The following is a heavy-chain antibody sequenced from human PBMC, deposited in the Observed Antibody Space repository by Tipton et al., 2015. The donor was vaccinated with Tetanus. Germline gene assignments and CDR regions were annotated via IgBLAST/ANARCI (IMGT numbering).Heavy chain of an antibody. CDR2: VYHNGNT. V-gene: IGHV4-61*01. D-gene: IGHD1-1*01. Sequence: TLSLTCSVSGASVSRSSHYWTWIRQPPGKEPEWVGYVYHNGNTNYHPSLKGRLTISVDTSKNQFSLNLKSVITADTAIYYCARANNEFPKKGPFDYWGQGALVLVSS. CDR3: ARANNEFPKKGPFDY. CDR1: GASVSRSSHY. J-gene: IGHJ4*02.